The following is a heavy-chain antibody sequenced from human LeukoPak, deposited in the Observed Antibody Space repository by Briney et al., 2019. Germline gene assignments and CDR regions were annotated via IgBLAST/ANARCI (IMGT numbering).Heavy chain of an antibody. CDR2: ISAYNGNT. CDR1: GGTFSNSA. D-gene: IGHD1-26*01. J-gene: IGHJ4*02. V-gene: IGHV1-18*01. Sequence: ASVKVSCKASGGTFSNSAISWVRQAPGQGLEWMGWISAYNGNTNYAQKLQGRVTMTTDTSTSTAYMELRNLRSDDTAVYYCARGSGSYYGYWGQGTLVTVSS. CDR3: ARGSGSYYGY.